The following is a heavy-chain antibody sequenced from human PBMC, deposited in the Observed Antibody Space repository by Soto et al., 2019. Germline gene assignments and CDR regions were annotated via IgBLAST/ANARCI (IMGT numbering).Heavy chain of an antibody. CDR1: GFTFTSYA. D-gene: IGHD3-10*01. V-gene: IGHV1-18*01. CDR3: ARGWCGVFVSYFDH. J-gene: IGHJ4*02. CDR2: ISAYNDNT. Sequence: QVQLVQSGAEVKKPGDSVKVSCRASGFTFTSYAISWVRQAPGQGIEWMGWISAYNDNTNYAQKLQGIVTLATDTSTSKAYMQLRRLRSADTAVYYCARGWCGVFVSYFDHWGQGTLVTVSS.